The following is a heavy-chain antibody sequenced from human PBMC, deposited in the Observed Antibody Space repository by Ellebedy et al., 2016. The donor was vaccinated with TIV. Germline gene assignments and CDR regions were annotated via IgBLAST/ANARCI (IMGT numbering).Heavy chain of an antibody. CDR2: INHSGSS. V-gene: IGHV4-34*01. CDR3: ARAPPSSGTLFY. J-gene: IGHJ4*02. Sequence: SETLSLXCAVHGGSFSGYYWSWIRQPPGKGLDRIGEINHSGSSNYNPSLKSRVTISVDTSKNQFSLKLSSVTAADTAFYYCARAPPSSGTLFYWGQGTLVTVSS. D-gene: IGHD3-10*01. CDR1: GGSFSGYY.